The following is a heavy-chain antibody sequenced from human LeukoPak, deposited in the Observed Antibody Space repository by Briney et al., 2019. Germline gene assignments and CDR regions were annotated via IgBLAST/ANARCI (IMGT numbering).Heavy chain of an antibody. Sequence: SETLSLTCTVSGGSISSGGYYWSWIRQHPGKGLEWIGYIYYSGSTYYNPSLKSRVTISVDTSKNQFSLKLSSVTAADTAVYYCARGIDDSSGYYPFGYWGQGTLVNVSS. D-gene: IGHD3-22*01. V-gene: IGHV4-31*03. J-gene: IGHJ4*02. CDR2: IYYSGST. CDR3: ARGIDDSSGYYPFGY. CDR1: GGSISSGGYY.